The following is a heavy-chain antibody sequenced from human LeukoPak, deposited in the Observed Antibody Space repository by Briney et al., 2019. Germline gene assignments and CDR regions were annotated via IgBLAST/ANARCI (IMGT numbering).Heavy chain of an antibody. CDR2: IWYDGSNK. CDR3: AREYSYGGPGNAFGI. CDR1: GFTFSSYG. D-gene: IGHD5-18*01. Sequence: GRSLRLSCAASGFTFSSYGMHWVRQAPGKGLEWVAVIWYDGSNKYYADSVKGRFTISRDNSKNTLYLQMNSLRAEDTAVYYCAREYSYGGPGNAFGIWGQGTMVTVSS. J-gene: IGHJ3*02. V-gene: IGHV3-33*01.